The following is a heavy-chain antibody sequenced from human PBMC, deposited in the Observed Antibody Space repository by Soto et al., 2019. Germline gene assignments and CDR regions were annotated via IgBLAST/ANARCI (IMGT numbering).Heavy chain of an antibody. CDR2: ISYDGSNK. V-gene: IGHV3-30-3*01. CDR1: GFTFSSYA. CDR3: ARDRSSMLMAE. Sequence: GGSLRLSCAASGFTFSSYAMHWVRQAPGKGLEWVAVISYDGSNKYYADSVKGRFTISRDNSKNTLYLQMNSLRAEDTAVYYCARDRSSMLMAEWGQGTLVTVSS. D-gene: IGHD2-8*01. J-gene: IGHJ4*02.